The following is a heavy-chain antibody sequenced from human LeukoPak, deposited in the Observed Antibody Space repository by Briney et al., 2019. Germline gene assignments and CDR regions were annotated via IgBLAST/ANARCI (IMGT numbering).Heavy chain of an antibody. V-gene: IGHV1-2*02. CDR3: ARDLVGATSWFDP. D-gene: IGHD1-26*01. Sequence: ASVKVSCKASGYTFTSYGISWVRQAPGQGLEWMGWINPNSGGTNYAQKFQGRVTMTRDTSISTAYMELSRLRSDDTAVYYCARDLVGATSWFDPWGQGTLVTVSS. CDR2: INPNSGGT. J-gene: IGHJ5*02. CDR1: GYTFTSYG.